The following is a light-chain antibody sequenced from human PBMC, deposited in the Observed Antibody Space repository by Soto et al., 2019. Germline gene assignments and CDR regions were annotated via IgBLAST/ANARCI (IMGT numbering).Light chain of an antibody. CDR1: SSNIVNNY. CDR3: AAWDDTLRGWV. J-gene: IGLJ3*02. CDR2: WND. Sequence: QSVVTQPPSASGTAGQRVTISCSGSSSNIVNNYVYWYQHLPGTAPKLLIYWNDQRPSGVPARFSASKSGTSVSLAISGLRSEDEADYYCAAWDDTLRGWVFGGGTKVTVL. V-gene: IGLV1-47*01.